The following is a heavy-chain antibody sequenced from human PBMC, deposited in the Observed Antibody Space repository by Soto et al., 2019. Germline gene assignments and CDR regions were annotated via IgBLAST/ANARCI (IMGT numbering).Heavy chain of an antibody. J-gene: IGHJ4*02. D-gene: IGHD4-17*01. CDR2: IGGRGGNA. CDR3: AKPSAYGDFAGSFDS. CDR1: GFTSDNYA. V-gene: IGHV3-23*01. Sequence: PAGSLRLSCVASGFTSDNYARNWVRQAPGRGLEWVSNIGGRGGNAFYADSMRGRFTISRDNSKNTLYLEMHNLRVEDTATYYCAKPSAYGDFAGSFDSWGQGTLVTVS.